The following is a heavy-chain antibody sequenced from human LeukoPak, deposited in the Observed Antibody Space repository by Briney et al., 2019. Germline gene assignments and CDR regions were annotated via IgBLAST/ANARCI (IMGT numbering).Heavy chain of an antibody. CDR3: ARERATGTSYYYYYGMDV. J-gene: IGHJ6*02. Sequence: AGGSLRLSCAASGFTFSSYGMHWVRQAPGKGLEWVAVIWHDGSNKYYAASVKGRFTISRDNSKNTLYLQMNSLRAEDTVVYYCARERATGTSYYYYYGMDVWGQGTTVTVSS. CDR1: GFTFSSYG. V-gene: IGHV3-33*01. CDR2: IWHDGSNK. D-gene: IGHD3-9*01.